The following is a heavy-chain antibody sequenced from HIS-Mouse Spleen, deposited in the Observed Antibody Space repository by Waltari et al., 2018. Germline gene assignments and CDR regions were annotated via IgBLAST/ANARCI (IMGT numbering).Heavy chain of an antibody. CDR3: ARSPYYDFWSGYSDNWFDP. CDR1: GGSISSGGYY. J-gene: IGHJ5*02. V-gene: IGHV4-31*03. CDR2: IYYSRRT. D-gene: IGHD3-3*01. Sequence: QVQLQESGPGLVKPSQTLSLTCTVSGGSISSGGYYWSWIRQHPGKGLEWIGYIYYSRRTYYNPSLKSRVTISVDTSKNQVSLKLSSVTAADTVVYYCARSPYYDFWSGYSDNWFDPWGQGTLVTVSS.